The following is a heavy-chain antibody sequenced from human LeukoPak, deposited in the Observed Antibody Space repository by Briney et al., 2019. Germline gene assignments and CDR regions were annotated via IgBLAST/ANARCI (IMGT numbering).Heavy chain of an antibody. CDR1: GGSISSSSYF. D-gene: IGHD3-3*01. CDR2: ISYSGST. Sequence: SETLSLTCTVSGGSISSSSYFWGWIRQPPGKGLEWIGSISYSGSTYYNPSLKSRVTISVDTSKNQFSLKLSSVTAADTAVYYCARGLAGRFLEWSRGYLVYWGQGTLVTVPS. CDR3: ARGLAGRFLEWSRGYLVY. V-gene: IGHV4-39*01. J-gene: IGHJ4*02.